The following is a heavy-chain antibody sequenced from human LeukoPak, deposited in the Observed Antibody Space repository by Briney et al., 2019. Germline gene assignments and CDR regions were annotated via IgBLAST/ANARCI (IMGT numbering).Heavy chain of an antibody. CDR3: ARRVTMVRGVTAFDY. V-gene: IGHV5-51*01. CDR1: GYSFTSYW. D-gene: IGHD3-10*01. J-gene: IGHJ4*02. Sequence: GASLQISCKGSGYSFTSYWIGWVRQMPGKGLEWMGIIYPGDSDTRYSPSFQGQVTISADKSISTAYLQWSSLKASDTAMYYCARRVTMVRGVTAFDYWGQGTLVTVSS. CDR2: IYPGDSDT.